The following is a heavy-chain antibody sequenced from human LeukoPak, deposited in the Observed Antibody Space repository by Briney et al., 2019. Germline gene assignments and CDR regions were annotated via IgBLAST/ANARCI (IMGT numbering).Heavy chain of an antibody. CDR3: ARSPPGGFEHGFGI. D-gene: IGHD3-10*01. Sequence: SVKVSCKASGGTFSSYVISWVRQAPGQGLEWMGGIIPMFGTANYAQKFQGRVTINADESTSTAYMELSSLRSEDTAVYYCARSPPGGFEHGFGIWGQGTMVTVSS. V-gene: IGHV1-69*13. CDR1: GGTFSSYV. CDR2: IIPMFGTA. J-gene: IGHJ3*02.